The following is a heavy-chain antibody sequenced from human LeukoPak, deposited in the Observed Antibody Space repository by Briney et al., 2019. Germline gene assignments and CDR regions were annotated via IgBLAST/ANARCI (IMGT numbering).Heavy chain of an antibody. CDR3: AKDMPRGGYFDWLLWD. CDR2: ISWNSGSI. CDR1: GFTFDDYA. Sequence: PGGSLRLSCAASGFTFDDYAMHWVRQAPGKGLEWVSGISWNSGSIGYADSVKGRFTISRDNAKNSLYLQMNSLRTEDTALYYCAKDMPRGGYFDWLLWDWGQGTLVTVSS. J-gene: IGHJ4*02. D-gene: IGHD3-9*01. V-gene: IGHV3-9*01.